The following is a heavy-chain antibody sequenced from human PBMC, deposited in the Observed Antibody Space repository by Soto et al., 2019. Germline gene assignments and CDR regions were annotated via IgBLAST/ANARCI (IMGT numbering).Heavy chain of an antibody. Sequence: GSLRLSSAAPGFPSSSYAMSWVRQAPGKGLEWVSVISGSGGSTYYADSVKGRLTISRVNSKNTLYLQMNSLRAEDKAVYYCAQAPTYSANWFDPWGQGTLVTVYS. D-gene: IGHD2-15*01. CDR2: ISGSGGST. CDR1: GFPSSSYA. V-gene: IGHV3-23*01. J-gene: IGHJ5*02. CDR3: AQAPTYSANWFDP.